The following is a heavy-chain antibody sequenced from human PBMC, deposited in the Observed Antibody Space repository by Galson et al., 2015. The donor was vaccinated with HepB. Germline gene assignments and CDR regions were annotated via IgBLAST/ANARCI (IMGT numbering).Heavy chain of an antibody. CDR2: INAGNGNT. Sequence: SCKASGYTFTSYAMHWVRQAPGQRLEWMGWINAGNGNTKYSQKFQGRVTITRDTSASTAYMELSSLRSEDTAVYYCARDIVVVPAALTPYYYYYGMDVWGQGTTVTVSS. CDR3: ARDIVVVPAALTPYYYYYGMDV. V-gene: IGHV1-3*01. J-gene: IGHJ6*02. D-gene: IGHD2-2*01. CDR1: GYTFTSYA.